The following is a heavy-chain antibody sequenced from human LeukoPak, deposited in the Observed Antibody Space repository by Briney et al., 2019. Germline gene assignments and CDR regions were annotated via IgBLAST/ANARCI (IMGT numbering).Heavy chain of an antibody. D-gene: IGHD3-22*01. Sequence: EASVKVSCKASGYTFTNYGISWVRQAPGQGLEWMGWISAYNGNTNYAQKLQGRVTMTTDTSTSTAYMELRSLRSDDTAVHYCARDYYDSSGYAEYFQHWGQGTLVTVSS. CDR2: ISAYNGNT. CDR3: ARDYYDSSGYAEYFQH. J-gene: IGHJ1*01. CDR1: GYTFTNYG. V-gene: IGHV1-18*01.